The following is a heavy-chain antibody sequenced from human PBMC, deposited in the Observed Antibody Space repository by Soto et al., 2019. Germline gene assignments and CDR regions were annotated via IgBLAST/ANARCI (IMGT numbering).Heavy chain of an antibody. CDR1: GYTFTSYA. D-gene: IGHD4-17*01. Sequence: ASVKVSCKASGYTFTSYAIHWVRQAPGQRLEWMGWINAGNGDTKYSQELQGRVTITRATSASTAYMELSSLRSEDTAVYYCASFRTEGFDYWGQGTLVTVSS. J-gene: IGHJ4*02. V-gene: IGHV1-3*01. CDR3: ASFRTEGFDY. CDR2: INAGNGDT.